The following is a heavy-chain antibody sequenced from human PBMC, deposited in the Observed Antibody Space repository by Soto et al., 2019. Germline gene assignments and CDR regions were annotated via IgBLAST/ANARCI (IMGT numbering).Heavy chain of an antibody. CDR1: GFTFSSYA. D-gene: IGHD2-21*02. Sequence: PGGSLRLSCAASGFTFSSYAMSWVRQAPGKGLEWVSAISGSGGSTYYADSVKGRFTISRDNSKNTLYLQMNSLRAEDTAVYYSAKSLVVVTAMLDDWGQGTLVTVSS. CDR2: ISGSGGST. CDR3: AKSLVVVTAMLDD. J-gene: IGHJ4*02. V-gene: IGHV3-23*01.